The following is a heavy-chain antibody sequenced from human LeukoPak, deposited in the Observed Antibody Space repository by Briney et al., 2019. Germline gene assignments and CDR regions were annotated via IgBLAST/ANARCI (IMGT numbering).Heavy chain of an antibody. CDR1: GFTFSSYA. CDR3: ATDPSITMVRGGAFDI. Sequence: GGSLRLSCAASGFTFSSYAMSWVRQAPGKGLEWVSAISGSGGSTYYADSVKGRFTISRDNAKNSLYLQMNSLRSEDTAVYYCATDPSITMVRGGAFDIWGQGTMVTVSS. V-gene: IGHV3-23*01. CDR2: ISGSGGST. J-gene: IGHJ3*02. D-gene: IGHD3-10*01.